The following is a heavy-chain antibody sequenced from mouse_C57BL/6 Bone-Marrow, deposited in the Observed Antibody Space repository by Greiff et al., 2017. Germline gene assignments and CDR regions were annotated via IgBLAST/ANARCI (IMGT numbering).Heavy chain of an antibody. V-gene: IGHV5-6*02. CDR3: ARRIYYGYGGPFYAMDY. D-gene: IGHD2-2*01. CDR1: GFTFSSYG. Sequence: EVKLMESGGDLVKPGGSLKLSCAASGFTFSSYGMSWVRQTPDKRLEWVATISSGSSYTYYPDSVKGRFTISRDNAKNTLYLQMSSLKSEDTAMYYCARRIYYGYGGPFYAMDYWGQGTSVTVSS. CDR2: ISSGSSYT. J-gene: IGHJ4*01.